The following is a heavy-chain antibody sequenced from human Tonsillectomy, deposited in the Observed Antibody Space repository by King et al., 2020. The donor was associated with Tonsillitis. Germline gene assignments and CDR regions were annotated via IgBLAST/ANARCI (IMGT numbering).Heavy chain of an antibody. V-gene: IGHV3-9*01. J-gene: IGHJ6*02. CDR1: GFTFDDYA. D-gene: IGHD4-11*01. Sequence: VQLVESGGGLVQPGRSLRLSCAASGFTFDDYAMHWVRQAPGKGLEWVSGISWNSGSIGYADSVKGRFTISRDNAKNSLYLQMNSLRAEDTALYYCAKAPYGNYANGMDVWGQGTTVTVSS. CDR3: AKAPYGNYANGMDV. CDR2: ISWNSGSI.